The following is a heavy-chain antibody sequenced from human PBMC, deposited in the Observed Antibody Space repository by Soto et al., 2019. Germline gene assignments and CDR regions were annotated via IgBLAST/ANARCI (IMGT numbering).Heavy chain of an antibody. V-gene: IGHV3-7*01. J-gene: IGHJ4*02. Sequence: EVQLVESGGGLVQPGGSLRLSCAASGFTFSSYWMSWVRQAPGKGLEWVANIKQDGSEKYYVDSVKGRFTISRDNAKNSLYLQMNGLRAEDTAVYYCARGRGGELSLYSPGSDYWGQGTLVTVSS. CDR3: ARGRGGELSLYSPGSDY. D-gene: IGHD3-16*02. CDR1: GFTFSSYW. CDR2: IKQDGSEK.